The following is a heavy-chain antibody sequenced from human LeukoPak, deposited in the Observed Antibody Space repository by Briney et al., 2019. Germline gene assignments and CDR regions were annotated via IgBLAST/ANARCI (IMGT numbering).Heavy chain of an antibody. CDR2: IIPIFGTA. CDR1: GGTFSSYA. Sequence: SVKVSCKASGGTFSSYAISWVRQAPGQGLEWMGGIIPIFGTANYAQKFQGRVTITADESTSTAYMELSSMRSEDTAVYYCARSYYYGSGSYLWFDPWGQGTLVTVSS. V-gene: IGHV1-69*13. D-gene: IGHD3-10*01. J-gene: IGHJ5*02. CDR3: ARSYYYGSGSYLWFDP.